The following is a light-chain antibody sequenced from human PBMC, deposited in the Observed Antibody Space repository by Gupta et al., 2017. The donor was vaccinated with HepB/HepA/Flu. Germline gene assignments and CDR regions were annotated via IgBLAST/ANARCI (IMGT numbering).Light chain of an antibody. Sequence: QSVLXQXXXASGSPGQSXTISCTATSGDIGGHNSVSWYQLHPGKAPKLIIYEVTKRPSGVPDRFSGSKSGNTASLTVSGLQAEDEAEYYCCSDVRYNYYVFGTGTKVTVL. CDR1: SGDIGGHNS. CDR3: CSDVRYNYYV. V-gene: IGLV2-8*01. J-gene: IGLJ1*01. CDR2: EVT.